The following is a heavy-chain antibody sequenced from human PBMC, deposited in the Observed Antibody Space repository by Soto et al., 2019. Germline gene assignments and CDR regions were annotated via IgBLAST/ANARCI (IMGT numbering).Heavy chain of an antibody. V-gene: IGHV1-18*01. Sequence: ASVKVSCKTSGYTFSNYGITWVRQAPGQPLEWLGWISLYSDGTNYAQKFQGRVSMTTDTSTTTAYMELRNLRSDDTAVYYCARVVPGAEAWFGPWGQGTLVTVSS. D-gene: IGHD2-2*01. CDR2: ISLYSDGT. CDR3: ARVVPGAEAWFGP. J-gene: IGHJ5*02. CDR1: GYTFSNYG.